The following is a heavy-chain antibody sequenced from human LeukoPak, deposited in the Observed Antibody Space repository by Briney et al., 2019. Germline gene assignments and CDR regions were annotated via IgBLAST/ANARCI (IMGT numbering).Heavy chain of an antibody. D-gene: IGHD1-26*01. Sequence: PSQTLSLTCTVSGGSISNGDSYWTWVRQPPGKGLEYIGYIHYSGSTHYNPSLKSRVTIAIDTSKNQFSLKLRSVTAADTAVYYCARKRALLSYFDFWGQGTLVTVSS. CDR3: ARKRALLSYFDF. CDR2: IHYSGST. V-gene: IGHV4-30-4*01. CDR1: GGSISNGDSY. J-gene: IGHJ4*02.